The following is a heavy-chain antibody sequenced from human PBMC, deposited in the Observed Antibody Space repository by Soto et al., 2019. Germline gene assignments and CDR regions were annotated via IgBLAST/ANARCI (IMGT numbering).Heavy chain of an antibody. CDR2: IYYSGRT. J-gene: IGHJ6*02. D-gene: IGHD3-3*01. CDR1: GGSISSTSYY. CDR3: ARQGWSAGGGMDV. V-gene: IGHV4-39*01. Sequence: SETLSLTCTVSGGSISSTSYYWGWIRQPPGKGLEWIETIYYSGRTYYNPSLKSRVTISVDTSINQFSLKLSSVTAADTAVFYCARQGWSAGGGMDVWGQGTTVTVSS.